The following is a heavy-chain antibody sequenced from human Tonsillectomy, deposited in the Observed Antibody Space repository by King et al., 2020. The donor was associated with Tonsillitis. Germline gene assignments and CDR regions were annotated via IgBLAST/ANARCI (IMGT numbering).Heavy chain of an antibody. V-gene: IGHV3-23*04. CDR2: ISGSGGST. CDR1: GFTFSNYA. CDR3: AKGGYCSSTSCPGDY. Sequence: VQLVESGGGLVQPGGSLRLSCAASGFTFSNYAMNLVRQAPGKGLEGVSTISGSGGSTYYADSVKGRFTISRDNSKNTLYLQMNSLRVEDTAVYYCAKGGYCSSTSCPGDYWGQGTLVTVSS. J-gene: IGHJ4*02. D-gene: IGHD2-2*01.